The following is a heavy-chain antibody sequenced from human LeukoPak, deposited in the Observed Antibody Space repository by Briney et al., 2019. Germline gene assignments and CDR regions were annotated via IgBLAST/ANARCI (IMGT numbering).Heavy chain of an antibody. CDR2: IYGDDDK. J-gene: IGHJ4*02. Sequence: SGPTLVNPTQTLTLTCTFSGFSLSTSGVGVGWIRQPPGKALEWLALIYGDDDKRYSPSLRSRLTITKDTSKNQVVLTMTNMDPVDTSTYYCAHRGLQRSLDFWGQGTLVTVSS. CDR3: AHRGLQRSLDF. D-gene: IGHD5-24*01. CDR1: GFSLSTSGVG. V-gene: IGHV2-5*02.